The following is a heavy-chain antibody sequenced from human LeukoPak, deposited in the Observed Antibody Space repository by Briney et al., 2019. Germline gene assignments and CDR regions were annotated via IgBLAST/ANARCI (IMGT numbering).Heavy chain of an antibody. CDR3: ARRVGYCSSTSCFEYWFDP. CDR2: ISAYNGNT. D-gene: IGHD2-2*01. CDR1: GYTFTIYG. V-gene: IGHV1-18*01. Sequence: ASVKVSCKASGYTFTIYGISWVRQAPGQGLEWMWWISAYNGNTNYAQKLQGRVTMTTDTSTSTAYMELRSLRSDDTAVYYCARRVGYCSSTSCFEYWFDPWGQGTLVTVSS. J-gene: IGHJ5*02.